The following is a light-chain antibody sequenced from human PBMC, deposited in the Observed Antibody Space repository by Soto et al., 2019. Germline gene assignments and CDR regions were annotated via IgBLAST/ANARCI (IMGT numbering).Light chain of an antibody. V-gene: IGKV1-5*01. Sequence: IQMTQSPSTLSASVGDTVTITCRASQSISVSLAWYQQKPGKAPNLLIYAASSLQSGVPSRFSGSESGTDFTLTISSLQPDDFAAYYCQKYNSYLWTFGQGTKVDIK. J-gene: IGKJ1*01. CDR2: AAS. CDR1: QSISVS. CDR3: QKYNSYLWT.